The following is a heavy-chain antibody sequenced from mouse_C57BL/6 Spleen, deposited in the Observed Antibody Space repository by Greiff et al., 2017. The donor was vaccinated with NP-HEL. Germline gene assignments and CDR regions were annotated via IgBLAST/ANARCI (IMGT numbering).Heavy chain of an antibody. Sequence: VQLQQPGTELVKPGASVKLSCKASGYTFTSYWMHWVKQRPGQGLEWIGNINPSNGGTNYNEKFKSKATLTVDKSSSTAYMQLSSLTSADSAVYYCARGDYGSPWDYAMDYWGQGTSVTVSS. CDR3: ARGDYGSPWDYAMDY. D-gene: IGHD1-1*01. J-gene: IGHJ4*01. V-gene: IGHV1-53*01. CDR2: INPSNGGT. CDR1: GYTFTSYW.